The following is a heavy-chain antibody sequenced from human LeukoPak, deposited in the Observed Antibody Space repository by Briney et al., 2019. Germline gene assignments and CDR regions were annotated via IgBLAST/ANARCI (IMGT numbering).Heavy chain of an antibody. CDR1: GFTFSSYS. CDR2: ISSSSSYI. J-gene: IGHJ4*02. D-gene: IGHD3-9*01. V-gene: IGHV3-21*01. CDR3: ARHALSDILTGYSDY. Sequence: GGSLRLSCAASGFTFSSYSMNWVRQAPGKGLEWVSSISSSSSYIYYADSVKGRFTISRDNAKNSLYLQMNSLRAEDTAVYYCARHALSDILTGYSDYWGQGTLVTVSS.